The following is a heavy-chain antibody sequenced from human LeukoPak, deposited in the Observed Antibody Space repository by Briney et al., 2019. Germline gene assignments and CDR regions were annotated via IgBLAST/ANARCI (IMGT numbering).Heavy chain of an antibody. D-gene: IGHD6-19*01. V-gene: IGHV1-2*06. CDR2: INPNSGGT. CDR3: ARVAAYSSGWLNY. Sequence: ASVKVSCKASGYTFTGYYMHWVRQAPGHGLEWMGRINPNSGGTNYAQKFQGRGTMTRDTSISTAYMELSSLRSDDTAVYYCARVAAYSSGWLNYWGQGTLVTVSS. CDR1: GYTFTGYY. J-gene: IGHJ4*02.